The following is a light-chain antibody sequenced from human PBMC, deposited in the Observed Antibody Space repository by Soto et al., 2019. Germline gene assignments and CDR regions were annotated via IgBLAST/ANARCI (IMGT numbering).Light chain of an antibody. V-gene: IGLV2-8*01. CDR3: SSYSGSDNFVV. J-gene: IGLJ3*02. Sequence: QSALTQPPSASGSPGQSVTISCAGTDSDIGGYNFVSWYQQHPGKAPKLMIYEVIKRPSGVPDRFSGSKSDNTASLTVSGLHTEDEAEYYCSSYSGSDNFVVFGGGTKLTVL. CDR2: EVI. CDR1: DSDIGGYNF.